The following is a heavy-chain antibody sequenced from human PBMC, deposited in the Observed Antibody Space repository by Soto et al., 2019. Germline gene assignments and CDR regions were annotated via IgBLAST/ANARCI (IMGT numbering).Heavy chain of an antibody. J-gene: IGHJ5*02. V-gene: IGHV3-33*01. D-gene: IGHD2-21*02. CDR3: ARAPYCGGDCYSSWFDP. CDR2: IWYDGSNK. Sequence: GSLRLSCAASGFTFSSYGMHWVRQAPGKGLEWVAVIWYDGSNKYYADSVKGRFTISRDDSKNTLYLQMKSLRAEDTAVYYCARAPYCGGDCYSSWFDPWGQGTLVTVSS. CDR1: GFTFSSYG.